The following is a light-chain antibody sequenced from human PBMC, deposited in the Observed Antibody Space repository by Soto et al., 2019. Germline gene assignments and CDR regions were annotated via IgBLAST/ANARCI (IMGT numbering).Light chain of an antibody. CDR1: QSLSNY. Sequence: DIQMTQSPSSLSASVGDRVTITCRASQSLSNYLAWYQQKPGQVPNLLIYGASTLQSGLPSRFSGSGTGTDFTLTISSLQPEDVATSYCQKYNSAPRTFGPGTKVDIK. CDR2: GAS. CDR3: QKYNSAPRT. J-gene: IGKJ3*01. V-gene: IGKV1-27*01.